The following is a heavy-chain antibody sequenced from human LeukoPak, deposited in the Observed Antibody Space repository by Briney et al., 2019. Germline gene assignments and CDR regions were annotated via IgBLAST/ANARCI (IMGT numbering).Heavy chain of an antibody. V-gene: IGHV4-34*01. CDR2: INHSGST. Sequence: PSETLSLTCAVYGGSFSGYYWSWIRQPPGKGLEWIGEINHSGSTNYNPSLKSRVTISVDTSKNQFSLKLSSVTAADTAVYYCAGYGDWYYFDYWGQGTLVTVSS. J-gene: IGHJ4*02. CDR3: AGYGDWYYFDY. D-gene: IGHD4-17*01. CDR1: GGSFSGYY.